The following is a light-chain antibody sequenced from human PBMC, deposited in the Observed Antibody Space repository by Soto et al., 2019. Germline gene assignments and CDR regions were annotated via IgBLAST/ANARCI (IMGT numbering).Light chain of an antibody. J-gene: IGKJ2*01. CDR1: QSISNG. CDR3: HQYKTYPHT. CDR2: KAS. V-gene: IGKV1-5*03. Sequence: DIQMTQSPSTLSASVGDRVTITCRASQSISNGLAWYQEKPGKAPKLLIYKASTLETGVPSVFSGSGSGTEFTLTISSLQPDDFATYYCHQYKTYPHTFGQGTKLEI.